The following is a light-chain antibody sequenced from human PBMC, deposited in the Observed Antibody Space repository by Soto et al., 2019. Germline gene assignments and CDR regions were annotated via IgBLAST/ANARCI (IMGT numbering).Light chain of an antibody. CDR3: QQSYSTPWT. V-gene: IGKV1-39*01. J-gene: IGKJ1*01. CDR2: AAS. Sequence: DVQMTQSPSSLSASVGDRVTITCRASQSISNSLNWYQQNSGKAPKLLIHAASRLQNGVPSRFSGSGSGTYFTLTISSLQTEDFATYYCQQSYSTPWTFGQGTKVEIK. CDR1: QSISNS.